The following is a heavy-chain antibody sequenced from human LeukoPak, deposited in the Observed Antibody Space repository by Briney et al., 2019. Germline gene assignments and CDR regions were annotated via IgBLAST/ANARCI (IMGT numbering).Heavy chain of an antibody. V-gene: IGHV3-64*01. CDR1: GFTFSNFA. J-gene: IGHJ4*02. Sequence: GGSLRLSCAASGFTFSNFAIHWVRQAPGKGLEFVSGIRSTGDSTYYANSAKGRFTISRDNSKNTLYLQMVSLRAEDMAVYYCARGTGYSYGYGFDYWGQGTLVTVSS. CDR3: ARGTGYSYGYGFDY. CDR2: IRSTGDST. D-gene: IGHD5-18*01.